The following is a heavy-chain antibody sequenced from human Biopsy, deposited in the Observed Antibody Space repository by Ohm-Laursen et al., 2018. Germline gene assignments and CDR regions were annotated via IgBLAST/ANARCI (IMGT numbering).Heavy chain of an antibody. CDR1: GGSISNNNYY. CDR3: ARDYDTSGYYYVS. D-gene: IGHD3-22*01. V-gene: IGHV4-39*01. CDR2: IFYRGST. J-gene: IGHJ5*02. Sequence: GTLSLTCTVSGGSISNNNYYWGWIRQPPGKGLEWIGSIFYRGSTHYKPSLKSRVNISVDTSKNQFSLKLNSVIAADTAVYYCARDYDTSGYYYVSWGQGTLVTVSS.